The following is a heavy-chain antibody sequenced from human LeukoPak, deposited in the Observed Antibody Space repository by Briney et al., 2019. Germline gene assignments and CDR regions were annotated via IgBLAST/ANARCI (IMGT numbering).Heavy chain of an antibody. CDR3: TRRVDIVATIQHYYGMDV. D-gene: IGHD5-12*01. Sequence: GGSLRLSCAASGFTFSGSAMHWVRQASGKGLEWVGRIRSKANSYATAYAASVKGRFTISRDDSKNTAYLQMNSLKTEDTAVYYCTRRVDIVATIQHYYGMDVWGQGTTVTVSS. CDR2: IRSKANSYAT. CDR1: GFTFSGSA. J-gene: IGHJ6*02. V-gene: IGHV3-73*01.